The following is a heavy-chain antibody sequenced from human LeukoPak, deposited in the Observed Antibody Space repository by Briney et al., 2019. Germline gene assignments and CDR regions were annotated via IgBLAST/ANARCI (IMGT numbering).Heavy chain of an antibody. V-gene: IGHV1-8*03. Sequence: GASVKVSCKASGYTFTSYDINWVRQATGQGLEWMGWMNPNSGNTGYAQKFQGRVTITRNTSISTAYMELSSLRSEDTAVYYCARPYGSGSIRWFDPWGQGTLVTVSS. CDR3: ARPYGSGSIRWFDP. D-gene: IGHD3-10*01. J-gene: IGHJ5*02. CDR1: GYTFTSYD. CDR2: MNPNSGNT.